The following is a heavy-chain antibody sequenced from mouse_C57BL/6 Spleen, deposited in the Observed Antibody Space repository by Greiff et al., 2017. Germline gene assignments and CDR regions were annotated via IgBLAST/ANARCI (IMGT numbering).Heavy chain of an antibody. D-gene: IGHD4-1*01. Sequence: EVQLQQSGPELVKPGASVKISCKASGYSFTGYYMNWVKQSPEKSLEWIGEINPSTGGTTYNQKFKAKATLTVDKSSSTAYMQLKSLTSEDSAVYYCARLGRDYWGQGTTLTVSS. CDR3: ARLGRDY. CDR2: INPSTGGT. V-gene: IGHV1-42*01. CDR1: GYSFTGYY. J-gene: IGHJ2*01.